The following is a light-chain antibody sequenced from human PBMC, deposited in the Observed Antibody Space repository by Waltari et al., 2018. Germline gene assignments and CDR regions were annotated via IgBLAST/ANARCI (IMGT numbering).Light chain of an antibody. CDR2: WAS. V-gene: IGKV4-1*01. J-gene: IGKJ1*01. CDR1: QSVLYRSNNYNY. Sequence: DIVMTQSPDSLAVSLGGRATINCKSSQSVLYRSNNYNYLAWDHPKPGQPPELLIYWASTRESGVPDRFSGSGSGTDFTLTISSLQAEDVAVYYCQQYYSVPPTFGQGTKVEIK. CDR3: QQYYSVPPT.